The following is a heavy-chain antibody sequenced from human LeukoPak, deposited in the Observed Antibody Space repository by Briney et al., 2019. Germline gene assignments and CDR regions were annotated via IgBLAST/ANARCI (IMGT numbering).Heavy chain of an antibody. CDR1: GGSISSYY. Sequence: PSETLSLTCTVSGGSISSYYWSWIRQPPGKGLEWIGYIYYSGSTNYNPSLKSRVTIPVDTSKNQSSLKLTSVTAADTAVYYCAREGDTSWFDPWGQGTLVTVSS. D-gene: IGHD2-2*01. CDR3: AREGDTSWFDP. V-gene: IGHV4-59*01. J-gene: IGHJ5*02. CDR2: IYYSGST.